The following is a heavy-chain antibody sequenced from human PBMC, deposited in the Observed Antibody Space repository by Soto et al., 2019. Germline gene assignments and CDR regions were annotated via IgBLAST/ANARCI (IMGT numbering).Heavy chain of an antibody. CDR3: ARGYDILTGYYDPYDY. Sequence: SGGSLRLSCAASGFTFSSYAMHWVRQAPGKGLEWVAVISYDGSNKYYADSVKGRFTISRDNSKNTLYLQMNSLRAEDTAVYYCARGYDILTGYYDPYDYWGQGTLVTVSS. V-gene: IGHV3-30-3*01. CDR1: GFTFSSYA. J-gene: IGHJ4*02. D-gene: IGHD3-9*01. CDR2: ISYDGSNK.